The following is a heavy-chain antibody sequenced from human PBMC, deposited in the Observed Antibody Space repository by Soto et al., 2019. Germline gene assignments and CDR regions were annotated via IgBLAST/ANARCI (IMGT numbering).Heavy chain of an antibody. Sequence: GGSLRLSCAASGFTFSSYAMSWVRQAPGKGLEWVSAISGSGGSTYYADSVKGRFTISRDNSKNTLYLQMNSLRAEDTAVYYCAKDREQGGGSWSLDYWGQGTLVTVSS. J-gene: IGHJ4*02. CDR2: ISGSGGST. CDR3: AKDREQGGGSWSLDY. D-gene: IGHD2-15*01. V-gene: IGHV3-23*01. CDR1: GFTFSSYA.